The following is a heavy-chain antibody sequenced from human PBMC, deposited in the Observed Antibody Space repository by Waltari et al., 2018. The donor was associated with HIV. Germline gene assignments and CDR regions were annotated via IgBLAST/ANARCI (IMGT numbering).Heavy chain of an antibody. J-gene: IGHJ4*02. Sequence: EVQLVQSGGGLIKAGGSLSLSCAASEFNVTRYWMHWVRQTPGKGLVWVSLIDEGGSRIDSADVVRGRFTIARDSATNTLSLQMNSLTEEDTAVYYCSRDTFGPYDFWGQGTLVTVSS. CDR1: EFNVTRYW. CDR2: IDEGGSRI. V-gene: IGHV3-74*01. D-gene: IGHD3-10*01. CDR3: SRDTFGPYDF.